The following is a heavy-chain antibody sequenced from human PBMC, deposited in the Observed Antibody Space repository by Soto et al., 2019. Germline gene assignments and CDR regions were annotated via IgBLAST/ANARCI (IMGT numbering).Heavy chain of an antibody. CDR2: INSDGSST. CDR1: GFTFSSYW. Sequence: GGSLRLSCAASGFTFSSYWMHWVRQAPGKGLVWVSRINSDGSSTSYADSVKGRFTISRDNAKNTLYLQMNSLRAEDTAVYYCAILPGSYDYYFDYWGQGTLVTVSS. D-gene: IGHD3-3*01. J-gene: IGHJ4*02. CDR3: AILPGSYDYYFDY. V-gene: IGHV3-74*01.